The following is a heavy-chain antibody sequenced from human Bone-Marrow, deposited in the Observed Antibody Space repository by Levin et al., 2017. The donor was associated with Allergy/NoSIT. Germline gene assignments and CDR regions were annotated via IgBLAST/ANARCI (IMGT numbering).Heavy chain of an antibody. Sequence: SQTLSLTCTVSGGSIRSGDYYWSWIRQPPGKGLEWIGYIYYSGSTYYNPSLKSRVTISVDTSKNQFSLKLSSVTAADTAVYYWARGVTIFGVVMRGMDVWGQGTTVTVSS. CDR2: IYYSGST. J-gene: IGHJ6*02. D-gene: IGHD3-3*01. CDR3: ARGVTIFGVVMRGMDV. V-gene: IGHV4-30-4*01. CDR1: GGSIRSGDYY.